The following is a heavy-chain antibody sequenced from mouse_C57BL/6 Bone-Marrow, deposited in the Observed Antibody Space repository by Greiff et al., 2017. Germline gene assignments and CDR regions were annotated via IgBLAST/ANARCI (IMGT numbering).Heavy chain of an antibody. Sequence: QVQLTHSGAELARPGASVKLSCKASGYTFTSYGISWVKQRTGQGLEWIGEIYPRSGNTYYNEKFKGKATLTADKSSSTAYMELRSLTSEDSAVYFCARSFITTVVAPYYAMDYWGQGTSVTVSS. CDR3: ARSFITTVVAPYYAMDY. D-gene: IGHD1-1*01. CDR1: GYTFTSYG. CDR2: IYPRSGNT. J-gene: IGHJ4*01. V-gene: IGHV1-81*01.